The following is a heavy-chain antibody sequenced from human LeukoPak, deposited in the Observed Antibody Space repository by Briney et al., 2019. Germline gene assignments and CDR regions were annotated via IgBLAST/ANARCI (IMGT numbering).Heavy chain of an antibody. J-gene: IGHJ5*02. Sequence: PSETLSPTCTVSGGSISSYYWSWIRQPPGKGLEWIGYIYYSGSTNYNPSLKSRVTISVDTSKNQFSLKLSSVTAADTAVYYCARLRRYCSGGSCYSGFDPWGQGTLVTVSS. CDR3: ARLRRYCSGGSCYSGFDP. D-gene: IGHD2-15*01. CDR2: IYYSGST. CDR1: GGSISSYY. V-gene: IGHV4-59*08.